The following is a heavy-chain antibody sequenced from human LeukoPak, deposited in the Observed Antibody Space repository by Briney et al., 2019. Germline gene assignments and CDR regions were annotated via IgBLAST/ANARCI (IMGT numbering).Heavy chain of an antibody. CDR1: GFTVSSNY. CDR3: ARAFYSNYEY. V-gene: IGHV3-66*02. CDR2: IYSGGST. Sequence: GGSLRLSCAASGFTVSSNYMSWVRQPPGKGLEWVSVIYSGGSTYYADSVKGRFTISRDNSKNTLYLQMNSLRAEDTAVYYCARAFYSNYEYWGQGTLVTVSS. D-gene: IGHD4-11*01. J-gene: IGHJ4*02.